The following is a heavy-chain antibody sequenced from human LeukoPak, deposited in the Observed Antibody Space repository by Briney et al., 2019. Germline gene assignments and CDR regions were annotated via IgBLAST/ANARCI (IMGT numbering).Heavy chain of an antibody. V-gene: IGHV4-59*01. Sequence: SETLSLTCTVSGGSISSYYWSWIRQPPGKGLEWLAYIYYTGSTNYNPSLKSRVTTSIDTSKNQFSLKLSSVSAADTAVYYCARRAEGDYFYALDVWGQGTTVTVSS. CDR3: ARRAEGDYFYALDV. D-gene: IGHD3-16*01. CDR2: IYYTGST. CDR1: GGSISSYY. J-gene: IGHJ6*02.